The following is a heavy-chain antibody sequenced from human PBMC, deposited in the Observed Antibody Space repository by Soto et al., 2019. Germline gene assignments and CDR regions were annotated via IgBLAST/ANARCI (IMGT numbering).Heavy chain of an antibody. Sequence: GGSLRLSCAASGFTFSSYAMSWVRQAPGKGLEWVSAISGSGGSTYYADSVKGRFTISRDNSKNTLYLQMNSLRAEDTAVYYCAKDKWMLVVLPYPYAFDIWGQGTMVTVSS. CDR3: AKDKWMLVVLPYPYAFDI. CDR1: GFTFSSYA. V-gene: IGHV3-23*01. J-gene: IGHJ3*02. CDR2: ISGSGGST. D-gene: IGHD2-15*01.